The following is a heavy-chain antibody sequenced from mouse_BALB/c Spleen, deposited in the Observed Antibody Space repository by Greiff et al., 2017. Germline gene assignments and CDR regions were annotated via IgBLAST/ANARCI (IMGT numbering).Heavy chain of an antibody. Sequence: VQLQQPGAELVRPGASVKLSCKASGYTFTSYWMNWVKQRPGQGLEWIGNIYPSDSYTNYNQKFKDKATLTVDKSSSTAYMQLSSPTSEDSAVYDCTGEADPYGSSCYYAMDYWGQGTSVTVSS. CDR1: GYTFTSYW. CDR2: IYPSDSYT. V-gene: IGHV1-69*02. CDR3: TGEADPYGSSCYYAMDY. J-gene: IGHJ4*01. D-gene: IGHD1-1*01.